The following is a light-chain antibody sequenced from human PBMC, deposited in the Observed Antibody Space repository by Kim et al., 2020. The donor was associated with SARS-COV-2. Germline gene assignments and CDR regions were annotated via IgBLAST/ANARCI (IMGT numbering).Light chain of an antibody. CDR2: DVS. Sequence: QSALTQPASVSGSPGQSIAISCTGTSSDVGGYHYVSWYQQHPVKAPKLMIYDVSKRPSGVSDRFSGSKSGNTASLTISGLQAEDEADYYCSSYTSSSTYVFGTGTKVTVL. J-gene: IGLJ1*01. V-gene: IGLV2-14*01. CDR1: SSDVGGYHY. CDR3: SSYTSSSTYV.